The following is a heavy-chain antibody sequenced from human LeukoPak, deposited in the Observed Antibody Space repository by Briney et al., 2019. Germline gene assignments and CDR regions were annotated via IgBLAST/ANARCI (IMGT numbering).Heavy chain of an antibody. CDR2: IYYSGST. CDR1: GGSISSSSYY. J-gene: IGHJ4*02. Sequence: SETLSLTCTVSGGSISSSSYYWGWIRQPPGKGLERIGRIYYSGSTYYNPSLKSRVTISVDTSKNQFSLKLSSVTAADTAVYYCARHSDPYYYDSSGYYSYCFDYWGQGTLVTVSS. V-gene: IGHV4-39*01. D-gene: IGHD3-22*01. CDR3: ARHSDPYYYDSSGYYSYCFDY.